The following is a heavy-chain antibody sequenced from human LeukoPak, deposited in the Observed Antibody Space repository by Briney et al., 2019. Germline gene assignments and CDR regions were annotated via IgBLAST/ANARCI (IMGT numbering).Heavy chain of an antibody. CDR2: IKQDGSEK. J-gene: IGHJ4*02. CDR1: GFTFSNCW. D-gene: IGHD5-24*01. V-gene: IGHV3-7*01. Sequence: GGSLRLSCATSGFTFSNCWMSWDRQTPGKGLEWVANIKQDGSEKHYVDSVKGRFTISRDNAKSSLYLQLNSLRAEDTAVYYCARNTDRDAYMANWGQGTLVTVSS. CDR3: ARNTDRDAYMAN.